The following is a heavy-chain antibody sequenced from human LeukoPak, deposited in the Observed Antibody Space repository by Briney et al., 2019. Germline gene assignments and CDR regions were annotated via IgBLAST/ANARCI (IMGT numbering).Heavy chain of an antibody. Sequence: ASVKVSCKVSGYTLTELSMHWVRQAPGNGLEGMGGFDPEDGETIYAQKFQGRVTMTEDTSTDTAYMELSSLRSEDTAVYYCATEVPHCSSTSCYNWFGPWGQGTLVTVSS. J-gene: IGHJ5*02. CDR3: ATEVPHCSSTSCYNWFGP. CDR2: FDPEDGET. D-gene: IGHD2-2*01. V-gene: IGHV1-24*01. CDR1: GYTLTELS.